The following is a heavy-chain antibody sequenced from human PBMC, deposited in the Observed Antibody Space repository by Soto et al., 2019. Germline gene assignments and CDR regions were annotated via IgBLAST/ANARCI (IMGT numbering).Heavy chain of an antibody. CDR2: IWYDGSNK. J-gene: IGHJ4*02. D-gene: IGHD6-13*01. V-gene: IGHV3-33*08. CDR3: ARWGIAAGDY. CDR1: GFTFSNFG. Sequence: GGALRLSCAASGFTFSNFGTHWVRQAPGKGLEWVAVIWYDGSNKYYADSVKGRFTISRDNSKNTLYLQMNSLRAEDTAVYYCARWGIAAGDYWGQGTLVTVSS.